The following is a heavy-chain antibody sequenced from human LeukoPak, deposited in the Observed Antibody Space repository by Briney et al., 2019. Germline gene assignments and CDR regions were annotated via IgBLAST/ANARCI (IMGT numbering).Heavy chain of an antibody. D-gene: IGHD3-22*01. CDR1: GYTFTSYA. CDR2: IIPIFGTA. CDR3: ARNLDSSGYYPDAFDI. V-gene: IGHV1-69*05. Sequence: GASVKVSCKASGYTFTSYAISWVRQAPGQGLEWMGGIIPIFGTANYAQKFQGRVTITTDESTSTAYMELSSLRSEDTAVYYCARNLDSSGYYPDAFDIWGQGTMVTVSS. J-gene: IGHJ3*02.